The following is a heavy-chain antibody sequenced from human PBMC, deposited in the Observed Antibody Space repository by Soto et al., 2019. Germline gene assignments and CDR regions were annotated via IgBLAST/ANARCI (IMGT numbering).Heavy chain of an antibody. J-gene: IGHJ4*02. CDR3: ARASYYSDSFGYFLDS. CDR2: IYYSGST. CDR1: GGSISPYY. D-gene: IGHD3-22*01. V-gene: IGHV4-59*01. Sequence: PSGTLSLICTVSGGSISPYYWSWIRQTPGKGLEWIAYIYYSGSTNYNNSLKSRVTISVDTSKNQCSLKLSSVTAADTAVYYCARASYYSDSFGYFLDSWGQGTLVTVSP.